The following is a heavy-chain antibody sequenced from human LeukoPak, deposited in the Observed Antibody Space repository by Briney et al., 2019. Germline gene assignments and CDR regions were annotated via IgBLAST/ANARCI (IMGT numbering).Heavy chain of an antibody. CDR3: ARVRGAGLQFYYMDV. CDR2: IYSGGST. CDR1: GFTVSSNY. D-gene: IGHD4-11*01. V-gene: IGHV3-53*01. Sequence: PGGSLRLSCAASGFTVSSNYMSWVRQAPGKGLEWVSVIYSGGSTYYADSVKGRFTISRDNSKNTLYLQMNSLRAEDTAVYYCARVRGAGLQFYYMDVWGRGTTVTVSS. J-gene: IGHJ6*03.